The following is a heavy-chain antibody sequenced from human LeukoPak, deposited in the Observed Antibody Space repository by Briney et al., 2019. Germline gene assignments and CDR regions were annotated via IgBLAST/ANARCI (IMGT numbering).Heavy chain of an antibody. D-gene: IGHD2-8*01. CDR1: GGSITSSSYY. Sequence: SETLSLTCTVYGGSITSSSYYWGWIRQPPGKGLEWIGSIYYSGSTYYNPSLKSRVTISVDTSKNQFSLKLSSVTAADTAVYYCARTNQGYWGQGTLVTVSS. J-gene: IGHJ4*02. CDR3: ARTNQGY. V-gene: IGHV4-39*01. CDR2: IYYSGST.